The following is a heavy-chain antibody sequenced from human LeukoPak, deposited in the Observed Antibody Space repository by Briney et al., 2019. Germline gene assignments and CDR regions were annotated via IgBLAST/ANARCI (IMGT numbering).Heavy chain of an antibody. CDR3: ARGEVWFGPPCYFDY. D-gene: IGHD3-10*01. CDR1: GGSISSSSYY. V-gene: IGHV4-39*01. Sequence: SETLSLTCTVSGGSISSSSYYWGWIRQPPGKGLEWIGSIYYSGSTYYNPSLKSRVTISVDTSKNQFSLKLSSVTAADTAVYYCARGEVWFGPPCYFDYWGQGTLVTVSS. CDR2: IYYSGST. J-gene: IGHJ4*02.